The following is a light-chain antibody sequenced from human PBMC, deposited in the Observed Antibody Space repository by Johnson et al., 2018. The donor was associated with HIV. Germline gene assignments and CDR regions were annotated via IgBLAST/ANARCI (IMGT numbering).Light chain of an antibody. V-gene: IGLV1-51*02. CDR3: GTWDSSLSAVGV. CDR2: ENN. Sequence: QSVLTQPPSVSAAPGQKVTISCSGSSSNIGNNYVSWYQQLPGTAPKLLIHENNKRPSGIPDRFSGSKSGTSATLGITGLQTGDEADYYCGTWDSSLSAVGVFGTGTKVTVL. CDR1: SSNIGNNY. J-gene: IGLJ1*01.